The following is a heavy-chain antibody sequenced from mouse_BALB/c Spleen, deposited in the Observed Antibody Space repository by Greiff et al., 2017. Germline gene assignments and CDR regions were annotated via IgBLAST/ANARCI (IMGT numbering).Heavy chain of an antibody. CDR2: INSNGGST. Sequence: DVQLVESGGGLVKLGGSLKLSCAASGFTFSSYYMSWVRQTPEKRLELVAAINSNGGSTYYPDTVKGRFTISRDNAKNTLYLQMSSLKSEDTALYYCARHDITGYAMDYWGQGTSVTVSS. D-gene: IGHD1-1*01. V-gene: IGHV5-6-2*01. J-gene: IGHJ4*01. CDR3: ARHDITGYAMDY. CDR1: GFTFSSYY.